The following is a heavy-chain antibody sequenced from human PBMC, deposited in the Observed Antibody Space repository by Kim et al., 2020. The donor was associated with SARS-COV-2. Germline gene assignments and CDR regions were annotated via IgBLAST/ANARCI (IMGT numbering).Heavy chain of an antibody. J-gene: IGHJ4*01. V-gene: IGHV3-11*05. Sequence: GGSLRLSCAASGINFSYYYMSWIRQAPGKGLEWVSYISSSGSYTKYADSLKGRFTISRDNAENSLYLEMNSLRAEDTAVYYCVRVAVGASSWYYFDSW. CDR2: ISSSGSYT. CDR3: VRVAVGASSWYYFDS. CDR1: GINFSYYY. D-gene: IGHD1-26*01.